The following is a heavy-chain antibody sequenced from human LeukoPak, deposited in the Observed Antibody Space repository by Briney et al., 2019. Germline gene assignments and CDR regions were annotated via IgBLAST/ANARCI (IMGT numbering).Heavy chain of an antibody. CDR1: GSTFSSYW. Sequence: PGGSLRLSCAASGSTFSSYWMHWVRQAPGKGLVWVSRINSDGSSTSYADSVKGRFTISRDNAKNTLYLQMNSLRAEDTAVYYCASARSSVAGHGNGYWGQGTLVTVSS. D-gene: IGHD6-19*01. CDR2: INSDGSST. CDR3: ASARSSVAGHGNGY. V-gene: IGHV3-74*01. J-gene: IGHJ4*02.